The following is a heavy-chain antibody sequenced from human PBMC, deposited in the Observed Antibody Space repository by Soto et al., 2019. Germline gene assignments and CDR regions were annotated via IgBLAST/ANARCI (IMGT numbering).Heavy chain of an antibody. V-gene: IGHV3-30-3*01. CDR3: ARVRQNVIVPAAWFDP. CDR1: GFTFSSYA. D-gene: IGHD2-2*01. CDR2: ISYDGNKK. Sequence: ESGGGVVQPGRSLRLSCAASGFTFSSYAMHWVRQAPGMGLEWVAVISYDGNKKYYADSVKGRFTISRDNSKNTLYLQMNSLRAEDTAVYYCARVRQNVIVPAAWFDPWGQGTLVTVSS. J-gene: IGHJ5*02.